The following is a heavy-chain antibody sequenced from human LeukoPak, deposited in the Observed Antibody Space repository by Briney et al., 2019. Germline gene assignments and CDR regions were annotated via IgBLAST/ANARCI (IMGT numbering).Heavy chain of an antibody. J-gene: IGHJ3*02. CDR1: GGSISSYY. V-gene: IGHV4-4*07. Sequence: SDTLSLTCTVSGGSISSYYWGWIRQPAGKGLEWIGRIYTSGSTNYNPSLKSRVTMSVDTSKNQSSLKLSSVTAADTAVYYCAAGTALSDAFDIWGQGTMVTVSS. D-gene: IGHD6-13*01. CDR3: AAGTALSDAFDI. CDR2: IYTSGST.